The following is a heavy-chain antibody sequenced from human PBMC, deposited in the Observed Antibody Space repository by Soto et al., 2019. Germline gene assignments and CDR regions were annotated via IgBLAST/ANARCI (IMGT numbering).Heavy chain of an antibody. Sequence: QVQLVQSGAEVKKHGASVKVSCKASGYNFTSHYLQWVRQVPGQGLVWMGIINPKSHNTPNPKKFQGRVTITRDTSSNTVHMERSSLRSEDTAVYYCTREYFVGDCAFDYGGQGTLVTVSS. CDR1: GYNFTSHY. J-gene: IGHJ4*02. D-gene: IGHD2-21*02. CDR2: INPKSHNT. CDR3: TREYFVGDCAFDY. V-gene: IGHV1-46*01.